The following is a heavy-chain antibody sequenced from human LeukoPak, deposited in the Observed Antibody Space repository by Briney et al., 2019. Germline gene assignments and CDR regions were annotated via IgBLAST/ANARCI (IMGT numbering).Heavy chain of an antibody. V-gene: IGHV1-69*04. CDR1: GGTFSGYV. CDR2: IIPIFGIA. J-gene: IGHJ3*02. Sequence: ASVKVYCKASGGTFSGYVISWVRQAPGQGLEWMGRIIPIFGIANYAQKFQGRVTITADKSTSTAYMELSSLRSEDTAVYYCASSGYYNSSGYYPYDAFDIRGQGTMVTVSS. CDR3: ASSGYYNSSGYYPYDAFDI. D-gene: IGHD3-22*01.